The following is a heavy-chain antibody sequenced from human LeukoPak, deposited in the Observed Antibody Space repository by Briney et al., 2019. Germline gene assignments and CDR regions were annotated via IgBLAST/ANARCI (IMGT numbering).Heavy chain of an antibody. V-gene: IGHV1-8*01. CDR3: ALLYYDSSGYVVP. CDR1: GCTFTSYD. J-gene: IGHJ5*02. D-gene: IGHD3-22*01. Sequence: ASVKVSCKASGCTFTSYDINWVRQATGQGLEWMGWMNPNSGNTGYAQKFQGRVTMTRNTSISTAYMELSSLRSEDTAVYYCALLYYDSSGYVVPWGQGTLVTVSS. CDR2: MNPNSGNT.